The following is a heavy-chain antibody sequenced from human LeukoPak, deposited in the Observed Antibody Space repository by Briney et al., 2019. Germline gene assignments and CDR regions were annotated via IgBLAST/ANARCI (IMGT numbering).Heavy chain of an antibody. Sequence: ASLKVSCKASGYTFTRYSMHWVRHAPGQGLEWRGWINTNSGGTNYAQKFQGRVTMTRDTSISTAYMELSRLRSDDTAVYYCARSGYSYGYVYYYYYMDVWGKGTTVTISS. CDR1: GYTFTRYS. D-gene: IGHD5-18*01. J-gene: IGHJ6*03. V-gene: IGHV1-2*02. CDR2: INTNSGGT. CDR3: ARSGYSYGYVYYYYYMDV.